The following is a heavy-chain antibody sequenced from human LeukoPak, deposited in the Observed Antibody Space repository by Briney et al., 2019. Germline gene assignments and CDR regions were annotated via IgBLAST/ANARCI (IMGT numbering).Heavy chain of an antibody. V-gene: IGHV4-59*01. Sequence: SETLSLTCTVSGGSISSYYWSWIRQPPGKGLEWIGYIYYGGSTNYNPSLKSRVTISVDTSKNQFSLKLSSVTAADTAVYYCARTYGSGSYYSGWFDPWGQGTLVTVSS. J-gene: IGHJ5*02. D-gene: IGHD3-10*01. CDR3: ARTYGSGSYYSGWFDP. CDR2: IYYGGST. CDR1: GGSISSYY.